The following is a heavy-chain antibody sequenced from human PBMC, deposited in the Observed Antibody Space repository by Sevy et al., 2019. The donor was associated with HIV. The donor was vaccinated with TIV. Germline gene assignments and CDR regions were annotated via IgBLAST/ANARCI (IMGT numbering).Heavy chain of an antibody. J-gene: IGHJ5*01. V-gene: IGHV4-59*08. CDR3: SGENAWGRGYS. CDR1: GGSITSLY. D-gene: IGHD7-27*01. CDR2: IYYNGHI. Sequence: SETLSLTCTVSGGSITSLYWNWIRQPPGKGLEWIANIYYNGHINYNPSLKSRVTSSLDTYKNQFSLRLSSVTAADTAMYYCSGENAWGRGYSWGQGTLVTVSS.